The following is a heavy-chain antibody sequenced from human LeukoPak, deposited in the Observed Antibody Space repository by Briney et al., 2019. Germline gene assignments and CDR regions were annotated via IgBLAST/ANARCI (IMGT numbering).Heavy chain of an antibody. CDR3: STASY. CDR2: VKSRADGGTT. Sequence: PGGSLRLSCAASGFTFSNAWTNWVRPAPGEGLERVGRVKSRADGGTTDYAKPVQGRFTISRDDSKKMLYRQMISLKTEDTAVYYCSTASYWGQGTLVIVSS. J-gene: IGHJ4*03. V-gene: IGHV3-15*01. CDR1: GFTFSNAW.